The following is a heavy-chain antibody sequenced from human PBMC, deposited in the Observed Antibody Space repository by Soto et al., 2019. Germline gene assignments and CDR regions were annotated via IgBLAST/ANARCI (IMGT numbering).Heavy chain of an antibody. Sequence: QVQLVESGGGVVQPGRSLRLSCVGSGFILSNYGMHWVRQAPGKGLEWVAFISYDGSDILYADSVKGRFTISRDNSKSTLFLHMNRPTAEDTAVYFCAIVRVADSPLDHWGQGTLVTVSS. CDR2: ISYDGSDI. J-gene: IGHJ4*02. CDR1: GFILSNYG. CDR3: AIVRVADSPLDH. D-gene: IGHD3-10*02. V-gene: IGHV3-30*03.